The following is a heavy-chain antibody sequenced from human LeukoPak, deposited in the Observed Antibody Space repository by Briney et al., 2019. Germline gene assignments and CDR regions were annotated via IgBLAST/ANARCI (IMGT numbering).Heavy chain of an antibody. Sequence: PGGSLRLSCAASGFTFSSYWMSWVRQAPGKGLEWVANIKQDGSEKYYVDSVKGRFTISRDNAKNSLYLQMNSLRAEDTAVYYCASRRSPGDSKYYYYYYGMDVWGQGTTVTVSS. CDR1: GFTFSSYW. V-gene: IGHV3-7*01. CDR2: IKQDGSEK. D-gene: IGHD4-17*01. J-gene: IGHJ6*02. CDR3: ASRRSPGDSKYYYYYYGMDV.